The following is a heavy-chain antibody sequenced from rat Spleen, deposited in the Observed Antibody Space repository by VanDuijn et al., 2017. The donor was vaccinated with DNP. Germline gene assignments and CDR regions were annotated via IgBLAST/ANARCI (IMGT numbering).Heavy chain of an antibody. CDR3: TGELGDY. D-gene: IGHD1-2*01. J-gene: IGHJ2*01. CDR2: MWSDGDT. V-gene: IGHV2-32*01. CDR1: GFSLTSYH. Sequence: QVQLQESGRGLVQPSQTLSLTCTVSGFSLTSYHVHWVRQPPGKGLEWMGVMWSDGDTSYNSALNSRLSISRDTSKSQVFLKMNSLQTEDTAIYFCTGELGDYWGQGVMVTVSS.